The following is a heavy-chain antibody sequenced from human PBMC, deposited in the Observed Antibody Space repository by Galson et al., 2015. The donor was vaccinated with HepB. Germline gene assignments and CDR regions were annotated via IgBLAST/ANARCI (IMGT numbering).Heavy chain of an antibody. J-gene: IGHJ6*02. CDR3: AREGGDRFGELSYYYYYHGMDV. CDR1: GFTFSSYG. CDR2: IWYDGSNK. D-gene: IGHD3-10*01. V-gene: IGHV3-33*01. Sequence: SLRLSCAASGFTFSSYGMHWVRQAPGKGLEWVAVIWYDGSNKYYADSVKGRFTISRDNSKNTLYLQMNSLRAEDTAVYYCAREGGDRFGELSYYYYYHGMDVWGQGTTVTVSS.